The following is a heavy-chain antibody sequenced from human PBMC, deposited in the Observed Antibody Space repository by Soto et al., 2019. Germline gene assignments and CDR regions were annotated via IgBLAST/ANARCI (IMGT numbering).Heavy chain of an antibody. CDR1: GGSVSSGSHY. CDR3: ARARGAATARDY. CDR2: XXYXGXX. Sequence: SETPSLTCTVSGGSVSSGSHYWSWIRQPPGKGLEWXGYXXYXGXXXYXXSLKSRVTISADTSKNQFSLKLSSVTAADTAVYYCARARGAATARDYWGQGTLVTASS. J-gene: IGHJ4*02. V-gene: IGHV4-61*01. D-gene: IGHD6-13*01.